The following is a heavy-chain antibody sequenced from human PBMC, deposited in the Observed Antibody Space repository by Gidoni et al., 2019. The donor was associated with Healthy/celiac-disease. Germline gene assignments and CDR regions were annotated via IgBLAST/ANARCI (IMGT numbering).Heavy chain of an antibody. D-gene: IGHD3-9*01. CDR1: GFTYSDYY. CDR2: SSSSGSTI. J-gene: IGHJ4*02. V-gene: IGHV3-11*01. CDR3: ARDRYDILTGGTYYFDY. Sequence: QVQLVESGGGLVKPGGSLRLSCAASGFTYSDYYMSWIRQAPGQGLEWVSYSSSSGSTIYYADSVKGRCTISRDNAKNALDLQMNSLRAEDTAVYYCARDRYDILTGGTYYFDYWGQGTLVTVSS.